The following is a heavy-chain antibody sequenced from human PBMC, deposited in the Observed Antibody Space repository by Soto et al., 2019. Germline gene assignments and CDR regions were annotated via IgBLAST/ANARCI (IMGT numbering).Heavy chain of an antibody. Sequence: ASVKVSCKASGYTFTSYGISWVRQAPGQGLEWMGWISAYNGNTNYAQKLQGRVTMTTDTSTSTAYMELRSLRSDDTAVYYCAREYDYVWGSYRSDFDYWRQGTLVTVSS. CDR3: AREYDYVWGSYRSDFDY. J-gene: IGHJ4*02. CDR1: GYTFTSYG. V-gene: IGHV1-18*01. CDR2: ISAYNGNT. D-gene: IGHD3-16*02.